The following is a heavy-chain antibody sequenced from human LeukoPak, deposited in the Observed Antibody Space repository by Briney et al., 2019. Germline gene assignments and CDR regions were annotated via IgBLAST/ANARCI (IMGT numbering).Heavy chain of an antibody. D-gene: IGHD2-2*01. CDR3: AKDPGYQVVYCFDY. CDR2: ISGSGGST. CDR1: GFTFSSYS. Sequence: GGSLRLSCAASGFTFSSYSISWVRQAPGKGLEWVSGISGSGGSTDYADSVKGRFTISRDNSKNTLYLQMNSLRVEDTAVYYCAKDPGYQVVYCFDYWGQGTLVTVSS. J-gene: IGHJ4*02. V-gene: IGHV3-23*01.